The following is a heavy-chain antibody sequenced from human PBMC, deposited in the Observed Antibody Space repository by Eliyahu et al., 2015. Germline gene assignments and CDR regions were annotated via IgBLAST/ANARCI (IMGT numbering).Heavy chain of an antibody. CDR2: IYYSGST. V-gene: IGHV4-31*03. CDR3: ARLDGSSRYYYTLDV. D-gene: IGHD5-24*01. J-gene: IGHJ6*02. CDR1: GGSISSGSYY. Sequence: QVQLQESGPGLVKPSQTLSXTCTVSGGSISSGSYYWXWCRQXPGRGLECIGYIYYSGSTYYNPSLKSRVTISVDTSKNQFSLHLSSVTAADTAVYYCARLDGSSRYYYTLDVWGQGTTVTVSS.